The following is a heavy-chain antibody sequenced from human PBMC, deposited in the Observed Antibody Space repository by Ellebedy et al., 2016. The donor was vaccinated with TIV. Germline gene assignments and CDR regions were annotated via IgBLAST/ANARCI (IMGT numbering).Heavy chain of an antibody. D-gene: IGHD1-1*01. CDR2: ISDISGHI. CDR1: GFTFSRYS. CDR3: ARDQRPLIDY. Sequence: GESLKISCAASGFTFSRYSMNWVRQAPGKGLEWVSSISDISGHIFYADSVKGRFTISRDNAKNSLFLQMNSLRAEDSAVYYCARDQRPLIDYWGQGTLVTISS. J-gene: IGHJ4*02. V-gene: IGHV3-21*06.